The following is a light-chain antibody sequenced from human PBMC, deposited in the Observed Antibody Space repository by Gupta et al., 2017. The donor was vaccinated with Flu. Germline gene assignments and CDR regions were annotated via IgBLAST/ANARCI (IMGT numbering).Light chain of an antibody. V-gene: IGLV3-21*02. CDR3: QVWDRSSDHWV. CDR2: DDS. Sequence: SSVLTQPPSVSVAPGPTARITCGGNNIGSKSVHWYQQKPGQAPVLVVYDDSDRPSGIPERFSGSNSGNTATLTSSRVEAGDEADYYCQVWDRSSDHWVFGGGTKLTVL. J-gene: IGLJ3*02. CDR1: NIGSKS.